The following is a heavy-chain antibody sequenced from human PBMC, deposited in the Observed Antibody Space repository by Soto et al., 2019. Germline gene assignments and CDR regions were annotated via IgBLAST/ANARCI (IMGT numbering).Heavy chain of an antibody. V-gene: IGHV3-21*01. Sequence: EVQLVESGGGLVKPGGSLRLSCAASGFTFSSYSMNWVRQAPGKGLEWVSSISSSSSYIYYADSVKGRFTISRDNAKNSLYLQMNSLRAEDTAVYYCASWRVPAAPFDYWGQGTLVTVSS. D-gene: IGHD2-2*01. CDR1: GFTFSSYS. CDR3: ASWRVPAAPFDY. CDR2: ISSSSSYI. J-gene: IGHJ4*02.